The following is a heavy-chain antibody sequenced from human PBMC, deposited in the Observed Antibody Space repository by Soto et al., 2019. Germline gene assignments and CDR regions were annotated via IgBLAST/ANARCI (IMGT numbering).Heavy chain of an antibody. CDR1: GYTFTSYG. CDR2: ISAYNGNT. CDR3: ARDSHDYGDYGGGWFDP. V-gene: IGHV1-18*01. Sequence: APVKVSCKASGYTFTSYGISWVRQAPGQGLEWMGWISAYNGNTNYAQKLQGRVTMTTDTSTSTAYMELRSLRSDDTAVYYCARDSHDYGDYGGGWFDPWGQGTLVTVSS. D-gene: IGHD4-17*01. J-gene: IGHJ5*02.